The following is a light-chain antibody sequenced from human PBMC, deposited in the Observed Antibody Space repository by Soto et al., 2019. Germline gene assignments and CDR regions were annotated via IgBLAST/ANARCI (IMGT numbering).Light chain of an antibody. J-gene: IGKJ5*01. V-gene: IGKV3-15*01. Sequence: EIVMTQSPATLSVSPGERATLSCRASQSVSSNLAWYQQKPGQAPRLLMYGASTRAAGFPARFSGSGSGTEFTLTISSLQSEDFAVYYCHQRQYWPPITFGQGTRLEIK. CDR2: GAS. CDR3: HQRQYWPPIT. CDR1: QSVSSN.